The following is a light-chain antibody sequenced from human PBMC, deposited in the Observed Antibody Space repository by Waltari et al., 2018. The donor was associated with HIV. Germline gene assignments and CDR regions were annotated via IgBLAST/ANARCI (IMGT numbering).Light chain of an antibody. J-gene: IGKJ3*01. Sequence: DIPLTQSPSTVSASVGDRITITCRASQTVYNWLAWYQQRPGKAPKLLIYKASTLESVVPPRFSGSGSGTEFTLTINGLQSDDFATYYYQQYYSYSTFGPGTKVDIK. CDR1: QTVYNW. CDR2: KAS. V-gene: IGKV1-5*03. CDR3: QQYYSYST.